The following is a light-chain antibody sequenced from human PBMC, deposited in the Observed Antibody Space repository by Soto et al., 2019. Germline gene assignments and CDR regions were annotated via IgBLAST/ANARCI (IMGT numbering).Light chain of an antibody. CDR3: QQYNNWPIT. Sequence: EIVMTQSPGTLSLSAGETATLSCRASQSVGSSYLAWYLQKPGQAPRLLIYGASDRATGIPDRFSGSGSGTEFTLTISSLQSEDFAVYYCQQYNNWPITFGQGTRLEIK. CDR2: GAS. V-gene: IGKV3D-15*01. CDR1: QSVGSSY. J-gene: IGKJ5*01.